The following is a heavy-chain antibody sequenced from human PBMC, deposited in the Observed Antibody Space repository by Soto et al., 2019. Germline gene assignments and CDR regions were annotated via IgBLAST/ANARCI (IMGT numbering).Heavy chain of an antibody. Sequence: SVKVSCKASGGTFSSYAISWVRQAPGQGLEWMGGIIPIFGTANYAQKFQGRVTITADKSTSTAYMELSSLRSEDTAVYYCARGYCSSTSCYYYYYYGMDVWGQGTTVTV. CDR1: GGTFSSYA. CDR2: IIPIFGTA. V-gene: IGHV1-69*06. CDR3: ARGYCSSTSCYYYYYYGMDV. D-gene: IGHD2-2*01. J-gene: IGHJ6*02.